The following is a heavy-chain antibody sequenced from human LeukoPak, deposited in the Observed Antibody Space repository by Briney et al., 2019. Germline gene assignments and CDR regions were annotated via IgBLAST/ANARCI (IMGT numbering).Heavy chain of an antibody. Sequence: GGSLRLSCAASGFTFSSYGMHWVRQAPGKGLDWVAAISPDGSDKYYADSVKGRFTISRDESKNTLNLQMNSLGAEDTAVYYCAKAGGYCSGGRCYGWFDPWGQGTLVTVSS. CDR2: ISPDGSDK. J-gene: IGHJ5*02. CDR3: AKAGGYCSGGRCYGWFDP. V-gene: IGHV3-30*18. CDR1: GFTFSSYG. D-gene: IGHD2-15*01.